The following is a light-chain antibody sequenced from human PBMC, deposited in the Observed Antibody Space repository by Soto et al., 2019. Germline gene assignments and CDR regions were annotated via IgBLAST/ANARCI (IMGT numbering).Light chain of an antibody. CDR2: DAS. V-gene: IGKV1-5*01. J-gene: IGKJ1*01. Sequence: DIQMTQSPSSLSASVGDRVTITCRASQRISTYLNWYQQKPGKAPKLLVYDASTLQSGVASRFSGSGSGTEFTLIISGLQPDDSATYYCQQYTNTNNPWMFGQGTKVDIK. CDR3: QQYTNTNNPWM. CDR1: QRISTY.